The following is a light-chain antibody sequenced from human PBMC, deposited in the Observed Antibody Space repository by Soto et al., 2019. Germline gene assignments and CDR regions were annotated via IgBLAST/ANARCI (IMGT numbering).Light chain of an antibody. CDR2: AAS. CDR1: QSVSSD. J-gene: IGKJ5*01. V-gene: IGKV1-39*01. Sequence: DIQMTQSPSSLSASVGDRVTITCRASQSVSSDLNWYPQKAGRPPKLLIYAASSLQSGVPSRFSGSGSGTHFTLTITSLQPEDFATYYCQHIYSIPITFGQGTRLEIK. CDR3: QHIYSIPIT.